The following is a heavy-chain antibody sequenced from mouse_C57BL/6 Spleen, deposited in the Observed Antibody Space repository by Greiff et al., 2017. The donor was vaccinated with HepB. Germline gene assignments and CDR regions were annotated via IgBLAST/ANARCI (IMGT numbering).Heavy chain of an antibody. CDR2: IYPSDSET. Sequence: VQLQQPGAELVRPGSSVKLSCKASGYTFTSYWMDWVKQRPGQGLEWIGNIYPSDSETHYNQKFKDKATLTVDKSSSTAYMQLSSLTSEDSAVYYCARRDSSGRDFDYWGQGTTLTVSS. V-gene: IGHV1-61*01. D-gene: IGHD3-2*02. CDR3: ARRDSSGRDFDY. CDR1: GYTFTSYW. J-gene: IGHJ2*01.